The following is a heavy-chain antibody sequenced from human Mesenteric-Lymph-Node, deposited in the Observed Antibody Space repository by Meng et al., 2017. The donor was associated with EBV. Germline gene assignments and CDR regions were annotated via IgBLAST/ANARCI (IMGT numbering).Heavy chain of an antibody. J-gene: IGHJ4*02. CDR1: GFSISASGEG. Sequence: QLTLKESGPTLVEPTQTLTLTCALSGFSISASGEGVAWIRQPPGKALEWLALIYWNDAKRYNPSLRNRLTINKDTSNEQVVLTMTNMDPVDTATYYCSRQEGSSSSEFAYWGQGTLVTVSS. V-gene: IGHV2-5*01. D-gene: IGHD6-6*01. CDR3: SRQEGSSSSEFAY. CDR2: IYWNDAK.